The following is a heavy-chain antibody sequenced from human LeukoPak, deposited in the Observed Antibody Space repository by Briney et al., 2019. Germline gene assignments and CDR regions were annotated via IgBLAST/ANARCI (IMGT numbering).Heavy chain of an antibody. CDR1: GYTLTGYY. J-gene: IGHJ4*02. CDR3: ARGRSTGYPYYFEY. Sequence: ASVTVSCKTSGYTLTGYYMHWLRQAPGQGLEWMGWINPNSGDTKYAQKFQGRVTITRNTSISTAYMELSGLRSEDTAVYYCARGRSTGYPYYFEYWGQGTLVTVSS. D-gene: IGHD5-12*01. CDR2: INPNSGDT. V-gene: IGHV1-2*02.